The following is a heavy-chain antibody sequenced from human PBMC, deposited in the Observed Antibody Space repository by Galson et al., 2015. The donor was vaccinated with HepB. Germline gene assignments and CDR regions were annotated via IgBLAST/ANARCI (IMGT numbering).Heavy chain of an antibody. J-gene: IGHJ4*02. CDR3: ARGLGEVIAARRGGFDY. Sequence: SVTVSCKASGSTFTSYGISWVRQAPGQGLEWMGWISAYNGNTNYAQKLQGRVTMTTDTSTSTAYMELRSLRSDDTAVYYCARGLGEVIAARRGGFDYWGQGTLVTVSS. V-gene: IGHV1-18*01. D-gene: IGHD6-6*01. CDR2: ISAYNGNT. CDR1: GSTFTSYG.